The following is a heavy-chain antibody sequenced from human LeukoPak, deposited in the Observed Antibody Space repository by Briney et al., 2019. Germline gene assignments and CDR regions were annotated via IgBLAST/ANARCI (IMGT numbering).Heavy chain of an antibody. CDR2: ISDSGGST. D-gene: IGHD2-15*01. CDR3: AKGYCSGGSCWGYFDY. CDR1: GITFSSYA. Sequence: GGSLRLSCAASGITFSSYAMSWVRQAPGKGLEWVSGISDSGGSTYYADSVKGRFTISRDNSKDTLYLQVNSLRAEDTAVYYCAKGYCSGGSCWGYFDYWGQGTLVTVSS. V-gene: IGHV3-23*01. J-gene: IGHJ4*02.